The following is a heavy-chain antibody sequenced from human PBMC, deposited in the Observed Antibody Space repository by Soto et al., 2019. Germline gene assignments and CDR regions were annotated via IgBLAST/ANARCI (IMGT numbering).Heavy chain of an antibody. Sequence: EVQLVESGGGLVQPGGSLRLSCAASGFTFSSYWMSWVRQAPGKGLEWVANIKQDGSEKYYVDSVKGRFTISRDNAKNSLYLQMNSLRAEDTAVYYCAREAGDYRTTYYYIDFWGKGTTVTVSS. CDR3: AREAGDYRTTYYYIDF. J-gene: IGHJ6*03. CDR2: IKQDGSEK. CDR1: GFTFSSYW. V-gene: IGHV3-7*01. D-gene: IGHD1-7*01.